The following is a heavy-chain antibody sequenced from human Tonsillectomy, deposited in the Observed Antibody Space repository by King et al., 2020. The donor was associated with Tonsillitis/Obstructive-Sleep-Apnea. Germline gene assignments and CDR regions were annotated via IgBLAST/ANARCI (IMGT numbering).Heavy chain of an antibody. D-gene: IGHD5-18*01. CDR1: GGSFIGYY. V-gene: IGHV4-34*01. J-gene: IGHJ4*02. CDR2: INHSGST. CDR3: ARARGGYSYGRGYYFDY. Sequence: VQLQQWGAGLLKPSETLSLTCAVYGGSFIGYYWSWIRQPPGKGLEWFGEINHSGSTNYNPSLNSRVTISVDTSKNQFSLKLSSVTAADTAVYYCARARGGYSYGRGYYFDYWGQGTLVTVSS.